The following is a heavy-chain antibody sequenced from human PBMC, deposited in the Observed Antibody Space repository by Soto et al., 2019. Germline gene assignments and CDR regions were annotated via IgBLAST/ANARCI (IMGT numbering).Heavy chain of an antibody. V-gene: IGHV4-4*02. J-gene: IGHJ4*02. CDR1: GGSISSSNW. CDR3: ARAISSDSLFGY. Sequence: QVQLQESGPGLVRPSGTLSLTCAVFGGSISSSNWWSWVRQPPGKGLEGIGDIYHSGDTNYNPSLETRVTMSIDKSKNQFSLQLTSVTAADTAIYYCARAISSDSLFGYWGQGALVTVSS. D-gene: IGHD3-22*01. CDR2: IYHSGDT.